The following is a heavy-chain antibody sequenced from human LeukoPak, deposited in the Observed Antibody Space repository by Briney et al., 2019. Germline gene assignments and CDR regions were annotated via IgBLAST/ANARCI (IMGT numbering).Heavy chain of an antibody. J-gene: IGHJ5*02. CDR2: IIPILGIA. D-gene: IGHD1-14*01. CDR1: GGTFSSYA. Sequence: ASVKVSCKASGGTFSSYAISWVRQAPGQGLVWMGRIIPILGIANYAQKFQGRVTITADKSTSTAYMELSSLRSEDTAVYYCARHHRARGHGWFDPWGQGTLVTVSS. V-gene: IGHV1-69*04. CDR3: ARHHRARGHGWFDP.